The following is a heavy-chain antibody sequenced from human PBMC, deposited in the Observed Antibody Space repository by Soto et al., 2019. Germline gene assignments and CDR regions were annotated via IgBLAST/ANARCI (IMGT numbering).Heavy chain of an antibody. CDR1: GGTFSSYA. CDR3: ARDSYYGSGSWNWFDP. D-gene: IGHD3-10*01. J-gene: IGHJ5*02. CDR2: IIPIFGTA. Sequence: AVKVSCKASGGTFSSYAISWVRQAPGQGLEWMGGIIPIFGTANYAQKFQGRVTITADESTSTAYMELSSLRSEDTAVYYCARDSYYGSGSWNWFDPWGQGTLVTVSS. V-gene: IGHV1-69*13.